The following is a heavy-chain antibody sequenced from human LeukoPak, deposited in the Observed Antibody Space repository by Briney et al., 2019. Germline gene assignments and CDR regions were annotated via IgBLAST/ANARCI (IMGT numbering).Heavy chain of an antibody. D-gene: IGHD2-15*01. CDR1: GGSISSSSYY. CDR3: ARGYCSGGSCYSYYYYNYMDV. V-gene: IGHV4-39*07. Sequence: SETLSLTCTVSGGSISSSSYYWGWIRQPPGTGLEWLGCIYYTGSTYYNPSLKSRVTISVDTSKNQFSLKLSSVTAADTAVYYCARGYCSGGSCYSYYYYNYMDVWGKGTTVTVSS. CDR2: IYYTGST. J-gene: IGHJ6*03.